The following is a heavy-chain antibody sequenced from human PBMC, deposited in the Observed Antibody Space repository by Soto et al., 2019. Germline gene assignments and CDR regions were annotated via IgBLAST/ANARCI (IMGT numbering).Heavy chain of an antibody. CDR3: AKDRSEVLFMPAPGWFDP. J-gene: IGHJ5*02. D-gene: IGHD2-15*01. Sequence: PGGSLRLSCAASGFTFSSYAMSWVRQAPGKGQEWASSISCSCVSTYYADSVKGRFTISSDNSKITLYLQMNSLRAEDTAVYYCAKDRSEVLFMPAPGWFDPWGQGTLVTVSS. CDR2: ISCSCVST. V-gene: IGHV3-23*01. CDR1: GFTFSSYA.